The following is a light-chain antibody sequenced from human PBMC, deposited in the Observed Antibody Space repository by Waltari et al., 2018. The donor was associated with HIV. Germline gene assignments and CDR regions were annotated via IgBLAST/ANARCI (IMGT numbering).Light chain of an antibody. CDR3: GTWDNTLIAFWM. CDR2: DNN. Sequence: QSVLTQPPSVSAAPGPSVPISCFGGSSTIGNNTPLWYHQLPGKPPKLPIYDNNKRPSGIPDRFSASKSGTSATLGITGVQTADEADYYCGTWDNTLIAFWMFGGGTKLTVL. J-gene: IGLJ3*02. V-gene: IGLV1-51*01. CDR1: SSTIGNNT.